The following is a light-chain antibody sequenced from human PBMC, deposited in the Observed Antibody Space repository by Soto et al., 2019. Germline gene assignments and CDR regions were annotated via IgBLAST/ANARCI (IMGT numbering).Light chain of an antibody. CDR2: AAS. CDR3: QQLHGYPIT. J-gene: IGKJ5*01. V-gene: IGKV1-9*01. CDR1: QGIDTS. Sequence: ILLTQSPSSLSSSVGDRVTITCRAIQGIDTSLAWYQQKPGKAPKLLIYAASNFQSGVPSRFSGSGSGTHFTLTISSLQPEDFATYYCQQLHGYPITFGQGTRLRL.